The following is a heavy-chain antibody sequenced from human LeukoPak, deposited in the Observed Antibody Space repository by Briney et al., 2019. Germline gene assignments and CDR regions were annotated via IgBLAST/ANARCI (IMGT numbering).Heavy chain of an antibody. CDR2: ISLNDGST. CDR3: AKAMTSSTYYFDS. D-gene: IGHD3-9*01. J-gene: IGHJ4*02. V-gene: IGHV3-23*01. CDR1: GFTFRSYA. Sequence: GGSLRLSRTASGFTFRSYAMNWVRQAPGEGVEWVSVISLNDGSTYYADSVRGRFTISRDNSKNTLFLQMNGLRAEDTAIYYCAKAMTSSTYYFDSWGQGTLVTVSS.